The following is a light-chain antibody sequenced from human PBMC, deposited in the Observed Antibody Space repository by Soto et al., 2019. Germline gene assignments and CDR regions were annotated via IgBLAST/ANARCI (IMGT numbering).Light chain of an antibody. CDR2: GAS. CDR1: QSVSSSY. CDR3: QQYNNWPPTT. V-gene: IGKV3-15*01. Sequence: EIVLTQSPATLSLSPGERATLSCSASQSVSSSYLAWYQQKPGQAPRLLIYGASTRATGIPARFSGSGSGTGFTLTISSLQSEDFAVYYCQQYNNWPPTTFGQGTKVDNK. J-gene: IGKJ1*01.